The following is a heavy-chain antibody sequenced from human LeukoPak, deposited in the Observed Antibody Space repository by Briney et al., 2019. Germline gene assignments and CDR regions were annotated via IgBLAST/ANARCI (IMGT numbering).Heavy chain of an antibody. Sequence: ASVKVSCKASGYTFTSYYMHWVRQAPGQGLEWMGRIIPILGIANYAQKFQGRVTITADKSTSTAYMELSSLRSEDTAVYYCARVGIAARTPFDYWGQGTLVTVSS. V-gene: IGHV1-69*04. D-gene: IGHD6-6*01. CDR1: GYTFTSYY. J-gene: IGHJ4*02. CDR3: ARVGIAARTPFDY. CDR2: IIPILGIA.